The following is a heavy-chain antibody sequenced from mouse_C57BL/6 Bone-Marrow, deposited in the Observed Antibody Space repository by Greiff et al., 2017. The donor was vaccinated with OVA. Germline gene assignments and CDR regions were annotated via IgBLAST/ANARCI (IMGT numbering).Heavy chain of an antibody. CDR2: ISSGGDYI. D-gene: IGHD1-1*01. CDR1: GFTFSSYA. J-gene: IGHJ4*01. CDR3: TRVITTVVATDYAMDY. Sequence: EVKLVESGEGLVKPGGSLKLSCAASGFTFSSYAMSWVRQTPEKRLEWVAYISSGGDYIYYADTVKGRFTISRDNARNTLYLQMSSLKSEDTAMYYCTRVITTVVATDYAMDYWGQGTSVTVSS. V-gene: IGHV5-9-1*02.